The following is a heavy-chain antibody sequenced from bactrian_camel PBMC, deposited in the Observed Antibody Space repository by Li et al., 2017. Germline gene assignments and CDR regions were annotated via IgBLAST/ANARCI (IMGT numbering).Heavy chain of an antibody. CDR3: AEGRGSRGEHCYSLNY. J-gene: IGHJ4*01. CDR2: IESDGTT. Sequence: HVQLVESGGGSVQAGGSLRLSCAASRYTDCMGWFRQGPHKEREGVATIESDGTTSYKSSVKGRFTISRDSAKNTVYLQMNNLQPEDTATYYCAEGRGSRGEHCYSLNYWGQGTQVT. D-gene: IGHD6*01. CDR1: RYTDC. V-gene: IGHV3S53*01.